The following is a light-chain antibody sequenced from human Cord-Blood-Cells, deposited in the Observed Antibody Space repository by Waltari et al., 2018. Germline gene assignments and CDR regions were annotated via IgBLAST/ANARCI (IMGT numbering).Light chain of an antibody. V-gene: IGLV2-14*01. CDR1: SSDVGGYNY. Sequence: QSALTQPASVSGSPGQSITISCTGTSSDVGGYNYVSWYQQHPGKAPKLMIYDVSKRPPGVSRRFSGSKSGNTPSLTISGLQAEDEADYYCSSYTSSSTWVFGGGTKLTVL. CDR2: DVS. CDR3: SSYTSSSTWV. J-gene: IGLJ3*02.